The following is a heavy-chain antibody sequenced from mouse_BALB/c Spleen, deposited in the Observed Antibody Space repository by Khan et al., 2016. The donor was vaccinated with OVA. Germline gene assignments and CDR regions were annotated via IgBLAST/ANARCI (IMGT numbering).Heavy chain of an antibody. CDR3: ARGGSSGPAWFAY. J-gene: IGHJ3*01. Sequence: EVQLQESGPGLVKPTQSLSLTCSVTGYSITSGYFWNWIRQFPGNKLEWMGYIRSDGDSNYNPSLKNRISITRDTSKNQFFLKLNSVTPEDTATYYCARGGSSGPAWFAYWGQGTLVTVSA. V-gene: IGHV3-6*01. CDR1: GYSITSGYF. D-gene: IGHD3-1*01. CDR2: IRSDGDS.